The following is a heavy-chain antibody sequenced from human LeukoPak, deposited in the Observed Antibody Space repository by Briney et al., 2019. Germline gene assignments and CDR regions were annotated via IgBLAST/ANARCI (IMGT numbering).Heavy chain of an antibody. CDR2: ISSSGSTI. CDR1: GFTFSDYY. D-gene: IGHD5-18*01. Sequence: GGSLRLSCAASGFTFSDYYMSWIRQAPGKGLEWVSYISSSGSTIYYADSVKGRFTISRDNAKNSLYLQMNSLRAEDTAVYYCARDALARSRDTAMVRYYYYMDVWGKGTTVTISS. J-gene: IGHJ6*03. V-gene: IGHV3-11*01. CDR3: ARDALARSRDTAMVRYYYYMDV.